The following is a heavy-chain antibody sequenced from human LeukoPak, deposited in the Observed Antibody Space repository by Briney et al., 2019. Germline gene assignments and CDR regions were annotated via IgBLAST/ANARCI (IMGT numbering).Heavy chain of an antibody. CDR3: ARDMYVVVVPAAISKLYYYYYFMDV. Sequence: PGGSLRLSCAASGFTFSSYAMYWGRKGPGKGLGRVAVISFDGSNKYYADSAKGRFTISRDNSKNTLYLQMNSLRAEDTAVYYCARDMYVVVVPAAISKLYYYYYFMDVGGQATTATVS. CDR1: GFTFSSYA. V-gene: IGHV3-30-3*01. CDR2: ISFDGSNK. J-gene: IGHJ6*02. D-gene: IGHD2-2*02.